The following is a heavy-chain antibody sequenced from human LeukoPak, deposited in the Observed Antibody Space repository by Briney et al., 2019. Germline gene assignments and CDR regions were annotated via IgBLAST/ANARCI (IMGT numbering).Heavy chain of an antibody. CDR3: AHGSAQYYEY. Sequence: GGSLRLSCAVSGLTLSNVWMNWVRQAPGKGLEWVGRIRSQTAGGTTDFAAPAKGRFSISRDDSKNSLYLQMNSLTSEDTAVYYCAHGSAQYYEYWGQGTLVTVSS. J-gene: IGHJ1*01. CDR2: IRSQTAGGTT. D-gene: IGHD2-15*01. CDR1: GLTLSNVW. V-gene: IGHV3-15*07.